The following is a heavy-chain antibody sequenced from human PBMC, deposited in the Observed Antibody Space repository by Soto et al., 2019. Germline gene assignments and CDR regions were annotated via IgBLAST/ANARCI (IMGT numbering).Heavy chain of an antibody. CDR3: AIRGRFWERRNAFDI. J-gene: IGHJ3*02. CDR1: GFTFSSYA. D-gene: IGHD3-3*01. CDR2: ISGSGGST. V-gene: IGHV3-23*01. Sequence: GGSLRLSCAASGFTFSSYAMSWVRQAPGKGLEWVSAISGSGGSTYYADSVKGRFTISRDNSKNTLYLQMNSLRAEDTAVYYCAIRGRFWERRNAFDIWGQGTMVTVSS.